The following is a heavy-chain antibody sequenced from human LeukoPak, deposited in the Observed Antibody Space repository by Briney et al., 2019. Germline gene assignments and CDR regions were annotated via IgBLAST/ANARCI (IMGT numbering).Heavy chain of an antibody. CDR3: ARGTYNSSGWYSTLRKYYFDY. Sequence: PSETLSLTCTVSGGSISSSSYYWGWIRQPPGKGLEWIGSIYYSGSTYYNPSLKSRVTISVDTSKNQFSLKLSSVTAADTAVYYCARGTYNSSGWYSTLRKYYFDYWGQGTLVTVSS. CDR2: IYYSGST. CDR1: GGSISSSSYY. D-gene: IGHD6-19*01. J-gene: IGHJ4*02. V-gene: IGHV4-39*07.